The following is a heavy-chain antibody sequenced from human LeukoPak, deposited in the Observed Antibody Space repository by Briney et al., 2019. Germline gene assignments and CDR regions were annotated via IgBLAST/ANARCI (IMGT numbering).Heavy chain of an antibody. CDR3: TTDYSSGWYSPPSIDY. V-gene: IGHV3-15*01. CDR1: GFTFSNAW. D-gene: IGHD6-19*01. J-gene: IGHJ4*02. Sequence: GGPLRLSCAASGFTFSNAWMSWVGQAPGKGLEWVGCIKSKTDGGTTDYAAPVKGRFTISRDDSKNTLYLQMNSLKTEDTAVYYCTTDYSSGWYSPPSIDYWGQGTLVTVSS. CDR2: IKSKTDGGTT.